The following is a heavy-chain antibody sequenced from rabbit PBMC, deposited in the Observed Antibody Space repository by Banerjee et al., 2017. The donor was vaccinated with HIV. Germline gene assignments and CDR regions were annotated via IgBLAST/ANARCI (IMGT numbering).Heavy chain of an antibody. CDR1: GFDFSSNA. V-gene: IGHV1S47*01. D-gene: IGHD7-1*01. Sequence: EESGGDLVKPGGSLTLTCKASGFDFSSNAMCWVRQAPGKGPEWIACIYNGDGSTYYASWVNGRFTISRSTSLNTVTLQMTSLTAADTATYFCARDQYPGGDPWGYGFTLWGPGTLVTVS. CDR3: ARDQYPGGDPWGYGFTL. J-gene: IGHJ4*01. CDR2: IYNGDGST.